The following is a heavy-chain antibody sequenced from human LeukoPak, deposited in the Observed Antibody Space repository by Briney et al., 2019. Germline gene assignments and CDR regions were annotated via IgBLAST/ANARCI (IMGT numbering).Heavy chain of an antibody. CDR2: IYYSGST. V-gene: IGHV4-59*01. Sequence: SETLSLTCTVSGGSISSYYWSWIRQPPGKGLEWIGYIYYSGSTNYNPSLKSRVTISVDTSKNQFSLKLSSVTAADTAVYYCARTTSGLVPAAIRDNWFDPWGQGTLVTVSS. CDR1: GGSISSYY. J-gene: IGHJ5*02. CDR3: ARTTSGLVPAAIRDNWFDP. D-gene: IGHD2-2*02.